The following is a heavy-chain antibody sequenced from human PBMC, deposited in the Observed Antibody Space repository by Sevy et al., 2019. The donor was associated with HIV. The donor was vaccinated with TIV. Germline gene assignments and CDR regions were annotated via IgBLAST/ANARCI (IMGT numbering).Heavy chain of an antibody. V-gene: IGHV4-61*02. CDR2: IYTSGST. CDR1: GGSISSGNYY. J-gene: IGHJ4*02. Sequence: SETLSLTCTVSGGSISSGNYYWSWIRQPAGKGLELIGRIYTSGSTNYNPSLKSRVTISVDTSKNQFSLKLSSVTAADTAVHYCARESGDCSSTSCYEGVFDYWGQRTLVTVSS. CDR3: ARESGDCSSTSCYEGVFDY. D-gene: IGHD2-2*01.